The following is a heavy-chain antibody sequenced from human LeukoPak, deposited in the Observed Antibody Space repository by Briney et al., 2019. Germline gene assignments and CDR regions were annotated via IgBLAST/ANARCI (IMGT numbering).Heavy chain of an antibody. V-gene: IGHV3-30*18. Sequence: GRSLRLSRAAAGFTFSSYGMHWVRQAPSKGLEWVAVISYDGSNKYYADSVKGRFAISRDNTKNTLYLQMNSLRDEDTAVYYCAKGGQITRVREYYYGMDVWGQGTTVTVSS. D-gene: IGHD3-10*01. CDR1: GFTFSSYG. CDR2: ISYDGSNK. CDR3: AKGGQITRVREYYYGMDV. J-gene: IGHJ6*02.